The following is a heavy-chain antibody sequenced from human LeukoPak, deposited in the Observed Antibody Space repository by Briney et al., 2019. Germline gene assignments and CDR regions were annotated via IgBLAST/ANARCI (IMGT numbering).Heavy chain of an antibody. CDR3: ARVMNREGTNY. Sequence: SVKVSCKASGGTFSSYAISWVRQAPGQGLEWMGGINPIFGTANYAQKFQGRVTMTTDTSTSTAYMELSRLRSDDTAVDYCARVMNREGTNYWGQGTLVTVSS. CDR2: INPIFGTA. J-gene: IGHJ4*02. D-gene: IGHD1/OR15-1a*01. CDR1: GGTFSSYA. V-gene: IGHV1-69*05.